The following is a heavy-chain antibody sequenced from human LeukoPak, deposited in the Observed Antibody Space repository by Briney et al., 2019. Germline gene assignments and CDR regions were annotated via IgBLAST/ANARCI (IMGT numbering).Heavy chain of an antibody. J-gene: IGHJ6*02. V-gene: IGHV1-2*02. CDR1: GYTFTGYY. CDR2: INPKTGDT. Sequence: ASVKVSCKASGYTFTGYYIHWVRQAPGQGLEWMGWINPKTGDTNYAQKFQGGVTMTRDTSINTAYMDLSSLRSDDTAVYYCARHNLWSYVSYYYGMDVWGQGTTVTVSS. CDR3: ARHNLWSYVSYYYGMDV. D-gene: IGHD2-21*01.